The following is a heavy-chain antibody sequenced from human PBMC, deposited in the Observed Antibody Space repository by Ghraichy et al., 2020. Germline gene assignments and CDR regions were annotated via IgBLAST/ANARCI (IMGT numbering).Heavy chain of an antibody. CDR3: ARRLTWERIDY. CDR1: GDSISSSSYY. CDR2: IYYSGRT. Sequence: SETLSLTCTVSGDSISSSSYYWGWIRQPPGKGLEWIGSIYYSGRTNYNPSLKSRVTISVDTSKNQFSLKLSSVTAADTAVYYCARRLTWERIDYWGQGTLVTVSS. J-gene: IGHJ4*02. V-gene: IGHV4-39*01. D-gene: IGHD1-26*01.